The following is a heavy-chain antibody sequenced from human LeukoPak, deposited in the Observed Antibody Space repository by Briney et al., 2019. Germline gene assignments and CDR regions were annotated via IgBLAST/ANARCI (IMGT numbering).Heavy chain of an antibody. D-gene: IGHD3-3*01. J-gene: IGHJ4*02. V-gene: IGHV3-48*01. CDR1: GFTFSSYS. CDR2: ISSSSSTI. CDR3: ARDSRYYDFWSGSRRFDY. Sequence: PGGSLRLSCAASGFTFSSYSMNWVRQAPGKGLEWVSYISSSSSTIYYADSVKGRFTISRDNAKNSLYLQMNSLRAEDTAVYYCARDSRYYDFWSGSRRFDYWGQGTLVTVSS.